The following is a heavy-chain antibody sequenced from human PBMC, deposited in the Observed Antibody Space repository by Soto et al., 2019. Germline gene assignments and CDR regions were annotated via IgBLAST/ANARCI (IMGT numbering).Heavy chain of an antibody. J-gene: IGHJ3*02. Sequence: GGSLRLSCAASGFTFSSYAMSWVRQAPGKGLEWVSAISGSGGSTYYADSVKGRFTISRDNSKNTLYLQMNSLRAEDTAVYYCAKDGPRAAVTAHAFDIWGQGTMVTVSS. D-gene: IGHD6-13*01. CDR1: GFTFSSYA. V-gene: IGHV3-23*01. CDR3: AKDGPRAAVTAHAFDI. CDR2: ISGSGGST.